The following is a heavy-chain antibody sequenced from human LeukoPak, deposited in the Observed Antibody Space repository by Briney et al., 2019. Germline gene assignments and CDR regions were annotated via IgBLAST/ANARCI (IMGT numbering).Heavy chain of an antibody. V-gene: IGHV3-7*01. Sequence: PGGSLRLSCTVSGFTFSSDWMIWVRQAPGKGLEWVANINPDGSEKYYVDSVKGRFTISRDNAKNSLYLQMNSLRAEDTAVYYCARFRNWNYLGHFDYWGQGTLVTVSS. CDR2: INPDGSEK. J-gene: IGHJ4*02. D-gene: IGHD1-7*01. CDR1: GFTFSSDW. CDR3: ARFRNWNYLGHFDY.